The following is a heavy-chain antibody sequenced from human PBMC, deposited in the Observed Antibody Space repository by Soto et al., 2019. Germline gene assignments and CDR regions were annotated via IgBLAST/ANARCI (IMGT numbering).Heavy chain of an antibody. Sequence: GGSLRLSCVASGFTFSSYGIHWVRQAPGKGLEWVAVISYDGSNEYYADSVKGRFTISRDNSKNTLYLQMDSLRPEDTAVYYCAKDITVAGDFDYWGHGTLVTVSS. CDR3: AKDITVAGDFDY. CDR2: ISYDGSNE. D-gene: IGHD6-19*01. V-gene: IGHV3-30*18. J-gene: IGHJ4*01. CDR1: GFTFSSYG.